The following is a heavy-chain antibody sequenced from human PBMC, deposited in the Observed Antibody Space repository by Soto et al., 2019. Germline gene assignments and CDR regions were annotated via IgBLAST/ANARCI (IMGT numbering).Heavy chain of an antibody. Sequence: GGSLRLSCAASGFTFSSYAMSWVRQAPGKGLEWVSAISGSGGSTYYADSVKGRFTISRDKSKNTLYLQMNSLRAEDTAVYYCARMIAAADHSAFDYWGQGTLVTVSS. J-gene: IGHJ4*02. CDR1: GFTFSSYA. V-gene: IGHV3-23*01. CDR3: ARMIAAADHSAFDY. CDR2: ISGSGGST. D-gene: IGHD6-13*01.